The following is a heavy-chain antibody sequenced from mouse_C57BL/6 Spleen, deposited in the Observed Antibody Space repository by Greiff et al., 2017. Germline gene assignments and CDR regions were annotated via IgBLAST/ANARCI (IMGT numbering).Heavy chain of an antibody. D-gene: IGHD2-2*01. J-gene: IGHJ4*01. V-gene: IGHV1-55*01. CDR2: IYPGSGST. CDR3: AREGYYGYDDAMDY. CDR1: GYTFTSYW. Sequence: QVQLKQPGAELVKPGASVKMSCKASGYTFTSYWITWVKQRPGQGLEWIGDIYPGSGSTNYNEKFKSKATLTVDTSSSTAYMQLSSLTSEDSAVYYCAREGYYGYDDAMDYWGQGTSVTVSS.